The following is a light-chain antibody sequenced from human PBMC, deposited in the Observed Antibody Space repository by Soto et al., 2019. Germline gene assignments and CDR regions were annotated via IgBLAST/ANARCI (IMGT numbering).Light chain of an antibody. CDR3: LLTYSGFRM. J-gene: IGLJ3*02. CDR2: DTN. CDR1: TGPVTAGHY. V-gene: IGLV7-46*01. Sequence: HAVVIQEPSLNVSPGGTVTLTCGSSTGPVTAGHYPYWFQQQPGQVPRTLIYDTNNKQSWTPARFSGSLLGGKGALTLSGAQPEDEADYYCLLTYSGFRMFGGGTKLTVL.